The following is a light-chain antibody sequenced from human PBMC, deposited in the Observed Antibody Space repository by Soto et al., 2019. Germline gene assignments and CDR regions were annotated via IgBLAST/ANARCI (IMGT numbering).Light chain of an antibody. J-gene: IGLJ2*01. V-gene: IGLV4-69*01. CDR2: VKSDGSH. CDR1: SGHGNYV. Sequence: QLVLTQSPSASASLGASVKLTCTLSSGHGNYVIAWHQQQPEKGPRYLMKVKSDGSHTKGDGIPDRFSGSSSGAERYLAISSLQSEDEADYYCQTWDTDIVVFGGGTKLTVL. CDR3: QTWDTDIVV.